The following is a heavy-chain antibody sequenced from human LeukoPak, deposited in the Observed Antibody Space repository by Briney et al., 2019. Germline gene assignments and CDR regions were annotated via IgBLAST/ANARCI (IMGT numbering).Heavy chain of an antibody. D-gene: IGHD6-13*01. V-gene: IGHV3-15*01. CDR3: TTGRATTGATY. J-gene: IGHJ4*02. CDR1: GFTFSSAW. Sequence: GGSLRLSCAASGFTFSSAWMSWVRQAPGKGLEWVGRIKRKDDGGTTEYAAPVKGRFTISRDDPKNTMYLQMTSLKSEDTAVYYCTTGRATTGATYWGQGTLVTVSS. CDR2: IKRKDDGGTT.